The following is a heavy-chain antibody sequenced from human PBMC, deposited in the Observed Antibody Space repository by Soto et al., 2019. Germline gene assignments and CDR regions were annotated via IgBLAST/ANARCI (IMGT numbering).Heavy chain of an antibody. CDR3: AKGRGDSGYYSLFDY. CDR1: GFTFDDYA. J-gene: IGHJ4*02. Sequence: GGSLRLSCAASGFTFDDYAMHWVRQAPGKGLEWVSGISWNSGSIGYADSVKGRFIISRDNAKNSLYLQMNSLRAEDTALYYCAKGRGDSGYYSLFDYWGQGTLVTVSS. V-gene: IGHV3-9*01. CDR2: ISWNSGSI. D-gene: IGHD3-22*01.